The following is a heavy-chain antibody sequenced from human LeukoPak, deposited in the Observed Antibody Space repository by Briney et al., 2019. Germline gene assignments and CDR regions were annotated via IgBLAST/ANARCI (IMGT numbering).Heavy chain of an antibody. CDR3: ARVNGLLWFVEVDV. D-gene: IGHD3-10*01. CDR2: MNPNSGNT. V-gene: IGHV1-8*01. J-gene: IGHJ6*02. CDR1: GYTFTSYD. Sequence: ASVKVSCKASGYTFTSYDINWVRQATGQGLEWMGWMNPNSGNTGYAQKFQGRVTMTRNTSISTAYMELSSLRSEDTAVYYCARVNGLLWFVEVDVWGQGTTVTVSS.